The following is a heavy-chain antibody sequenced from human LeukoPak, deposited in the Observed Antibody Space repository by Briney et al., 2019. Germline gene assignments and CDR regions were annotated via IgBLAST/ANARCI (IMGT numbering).Heavy chain of an antibody. V-gene: IGHV4-59*01. CDR1: GGSISSYY. Sequence: SETLSLTCTVSGGSISSYYWSWIRQPPGKGLEWIGYIYYSGSTNYNPSPKSRVTISVDTSKNQFSLKLSSVTAADTAVYYCARSNYYYGMDVWGQGTTVTVSS. CDR2: IYYSGST. CDR3: ARSNYYYGMDV. J-gene: IGHJ6*02.